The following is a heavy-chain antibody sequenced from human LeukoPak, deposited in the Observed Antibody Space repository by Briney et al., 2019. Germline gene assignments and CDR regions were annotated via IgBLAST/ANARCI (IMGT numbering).Heavy chain of an antibody. J-gene: IGHJ4*02. CDR2: IYHSGGT. CDR3: ARSRSGSYFTFDY. CDR1: GYSISSGYY. V-gene: IGHV4-38-2*02. Sequence: SETLSLTCTVSGYSISSGYYWGWIRQPPGKGLEWIGSIYHSGGTYYNPSLKSRVTISVDTSKNQFSLKLSSVTAADTAVYYCARSRSGSYFTFDYWGQGTLVTVSS. D-gene: IGHD1-26*01.